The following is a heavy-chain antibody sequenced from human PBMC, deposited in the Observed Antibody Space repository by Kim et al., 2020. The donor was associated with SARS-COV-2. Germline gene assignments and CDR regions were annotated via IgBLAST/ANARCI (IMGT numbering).Heavy chain of an antibody. CDR3: AKDWVRYYGSGSYLH. J-gene: IGHJ4*02. D-gene: IGHD3-10*01. V-gene: IGHV3-23*01. Sequence: DSVKGRFTIAGDNSKNTLYLQMNSLRAEDTAVYYCAKDWVRYYGSGSYLHWGQGTLVTVSS.